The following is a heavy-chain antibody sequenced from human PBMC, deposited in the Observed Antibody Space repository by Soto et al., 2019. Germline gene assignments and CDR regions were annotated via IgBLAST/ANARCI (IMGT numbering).Heavy chain of an antibody. D-gene: IGHD3-22*01. V-gene: IGHV1-46*03. CDR2: INPSGGST. J-gene: IGHJ4*02. CDR1: GYTFTSYY. Sequence: ASVKVSCKASGYTFTSYYMHWVRQAPGQGLEWMGIINPSGGSTSYAQKFQGRVTMTRDTSTSTVYMELSSLRSEDTAVYYCVRETYYYDSSGYYPDDWGQGTLVTVSS. CDR3: VRETYYYDSSGYYPDD.